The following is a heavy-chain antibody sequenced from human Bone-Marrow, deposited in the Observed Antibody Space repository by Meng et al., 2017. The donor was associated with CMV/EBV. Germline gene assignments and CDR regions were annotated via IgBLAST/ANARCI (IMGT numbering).Heavy chain of an antibody. D-gene: IGHD3-3*01. Sequence: GESLKISCAASGFTFSSYEMSWVRQAPGKGLEWVSYISSSGSTIYYADSVKGRFTISRDNAKNALYLQMNSLRAEDTAVYYCARHSLRFFVPDWGQGTTVTVSS. CDR2: ISSSGSTI. CDR3: ARHSLRFFVPD. CDR1: GFTFSSYE. V-gene: IGHV3-48*03. J-gene: IGHJ6*02.